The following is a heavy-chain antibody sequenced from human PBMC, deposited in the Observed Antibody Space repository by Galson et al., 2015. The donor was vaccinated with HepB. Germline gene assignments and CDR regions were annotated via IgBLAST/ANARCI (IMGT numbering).Heavy chain of an antibody. D-gene: IGHD1-26*01. CDR2: ISYDGSNK. CDR1: GFTFSSYA. CDR3: AGDVRSGSYYVGVVDY. Sequence: SLRLSCAASGFTFSSYAMHWVRQAPGKGLEWVAVISYDGSNKYYADSVKGRFTISRDNSKNTLYLQMNSLRAEDTAVYYCAGDVRSGSYYVGVVDYWGQGTLVTVSS. V-gene: IGHV3-30-3*01. J-gene: IGHJ4*02.